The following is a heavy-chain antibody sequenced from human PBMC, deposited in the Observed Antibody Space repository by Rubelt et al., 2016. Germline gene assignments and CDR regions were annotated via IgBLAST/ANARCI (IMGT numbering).Heavy chain of an antibody. J-gene: IGHJ4*02. CDR3: ARGHSSSWYVYDY. V-gene: IGHV3-23*04. CDR1: GFTFSSYA. Sequence: EVQLVESGGGLVQPGGSLRLSCAASGFTFSSYAMSWVRQAPGKGLEWGAVISASGGNTYYADSVQGRVTISRDNSKNTLYVQMGSLRAEDMAVYYCARGHSSSWYVYDYWGQGTLVTVSS. CDR2: ISASGGNT. D-gene: IGHD6-13*01.